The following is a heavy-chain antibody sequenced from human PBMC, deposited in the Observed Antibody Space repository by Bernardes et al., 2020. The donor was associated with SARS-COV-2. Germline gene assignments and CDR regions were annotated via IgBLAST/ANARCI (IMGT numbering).Heavy chain of an antibody. Sequence: SETLSLTCAVYGGSFTDYYWTWIRQPPGKALEWMGDSEHRVSANYNPSLKTRVTISLDKSKSQCSLKLTSVTAAETAVYYCARGVVTIFGVLIMIPARGWLDPWGQGTPVTVSS. D-gene: IGHD3-3*01. V-gene: IGHV4-34*01. CDR2: SEHRVSA. CDR1: GGSFTDYY. CDR3: ARGVVTIFGVLIMIPARGWLDP. J-gene: IGHJ5*02.